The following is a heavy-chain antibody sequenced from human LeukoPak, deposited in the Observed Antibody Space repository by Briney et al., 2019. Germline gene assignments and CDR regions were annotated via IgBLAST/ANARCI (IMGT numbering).Heavy chain of an antibody. D-gene: IGHD5/OR15-5a*01. CDR3: ARDLRRFAAYYFDY. V-gene: IGHV3-30*03. J-gene: IGHJ4*02. CDR1: GFTFSGYA. CDR2: ISSDGRDK. Sequence: GGSLRLSCAASGFTFSGYAIHWVRQAPGKGLEWVAVISSDGRDKHHADSVKGRFTISRDNSKNTLYLQTNSLRAEDTAVYYFARDLRRFAAYYFDYWGQGTLVTVSS.